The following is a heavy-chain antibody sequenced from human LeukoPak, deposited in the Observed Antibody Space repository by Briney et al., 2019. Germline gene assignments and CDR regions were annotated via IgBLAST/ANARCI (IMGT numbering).Heavy chain of an antibody. J-gene: IGHJ4*02. D-gene: IGHD3-10*01. CDR1: GFTFSSYA. CDR2: ISGSGGST. CDR3: AKLFRGSGSYYNDYFDY. V-gene: IGHV3-23*01. Sequence: GGSLRLSCAASGFTFSSYAMSWVRQAPGKGLEWVSAISGSGGSTYYADPVKGRFTISRDNSKNTLYLQMNSLRAEDTAVYYCAKLFRGSGSYYNDYFDYWGQGTLVTVSS.